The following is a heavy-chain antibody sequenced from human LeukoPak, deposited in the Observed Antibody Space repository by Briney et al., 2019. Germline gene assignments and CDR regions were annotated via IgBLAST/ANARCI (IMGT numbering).Heavy chain of an antibody. Sequence: GGSLRLSCAASGFTVSSNYMSWVRQAPGKGLEWVSVIYSGGSTYYADSVKGRFTISRDNSKNTLFLQMNSLRVEDTAVYFCAKDLKGSGWYADTSDVWGRGTLVTVSA. J-gene: IGHJ3*01. CDR1: GFTVSSNY. CDR3: AKDLKGSGWYADTSDV. CDR2: IYSGGST. V-gene: IGHV3-53*01. D-gene: IGHD6-19*01.